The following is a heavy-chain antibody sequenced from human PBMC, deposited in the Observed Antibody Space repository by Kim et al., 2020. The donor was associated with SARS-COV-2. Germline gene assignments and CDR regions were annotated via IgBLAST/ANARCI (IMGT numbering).Heavy chain of an antibody. CDR3: AAGDYNDSSLYYSDYYSGMDV. Sequence: SVKVSCKASGFTFSSSAVQWVRQSRGQGLEWIGWIVVGRGNTNYAQKFQERVTITRDMYTNTAYMEVDSLRSEDTAVYYCAAGDYNDSSLYYSDYYSGMDVWGQGTTVTVSS. D-gene: IGHD3-22*01. CDR1: GFTFSSSA. CDR2: IVVGRGNT. V-gene: IGHV1-58*01. J-gene: IGHJ6*02.